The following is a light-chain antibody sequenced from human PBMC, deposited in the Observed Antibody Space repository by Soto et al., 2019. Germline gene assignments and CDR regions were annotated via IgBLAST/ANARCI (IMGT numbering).Light chain of an antibody. Sequence: QSVLTQPPSVSAAPGRKVTISCSGSSSNIGNNYVSWYQQFPGTAPQLLIYDNNKRPSGIPDRFSGSKSGTSATLGITGLQAGDQADYYCGTWDSSLSALGFGGGTKVTVL. CDR1: SSNIGNNY. CDR3: GTWDSSLSALG. CDR2: DNN. J-gene: IGLJ2*01. V-gene: IGLV1-51*01.